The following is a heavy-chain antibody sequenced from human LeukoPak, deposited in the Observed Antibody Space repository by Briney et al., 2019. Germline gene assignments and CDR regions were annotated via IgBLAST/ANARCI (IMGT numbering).Heavy chain of an antibody. CDR2: IIPILGIA. CDR1: GGTFSSYA. V-gene: IGHV1-69*04. J-gene: IGHJ3*02. Sequence: GASVKVSCKASGGTFSSYAISWVRQAPGQGLEWMGRIIPILGIANYAQKFQGRVTITADKSTSTAYMELSSLRSEGTAVYYCARGAPSDAFDIWGQGTMVTVSS. CDR3: ARGAPSDAFDI.